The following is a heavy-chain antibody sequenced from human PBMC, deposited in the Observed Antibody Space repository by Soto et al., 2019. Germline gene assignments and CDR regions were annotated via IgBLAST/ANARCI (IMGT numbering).Heavy chain of an antibody. D-gene: IGHD6-19*01. CDR1: GYSISSSNW. CDR2: IYYSGTT. V-gene: IGHV4-28*03. J-gene: IGHJ4*02. CDR3: ARASGDVAVAGTGEDY. Sequence: SETLSLTCAVSGYSISSSNWWGWIRQPPGKGLEWIGYIYYSGTTYYNPSLKSRVTISVDTSKNQFSLKLSSVTAADTAVYYCARASGDVAVAGTGEDYWGQGTLVTVSS.